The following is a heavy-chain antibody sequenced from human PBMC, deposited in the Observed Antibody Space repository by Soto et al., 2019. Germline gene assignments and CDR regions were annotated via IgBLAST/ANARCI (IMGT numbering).Heavy chain of an antibody. CDR3: TRLVYDSRLNYLYFDH. V-gene: IGHV4-4*02. Sequence: SETLSLTCDVSGVSISSGNWWSWVRQPPGKGLEWIAEVYNDGSANYHPSLESRATISVDRSKNQFSLRLSSVTAADTGKYYCTRLVYDSRLNYLYFDHWGQGTLVTVSS. CDR1: GVSISSGNW. J-gene: IGHJ4*02. D-gene: IGHD3-22*01. CDR2: VYNDGSA.